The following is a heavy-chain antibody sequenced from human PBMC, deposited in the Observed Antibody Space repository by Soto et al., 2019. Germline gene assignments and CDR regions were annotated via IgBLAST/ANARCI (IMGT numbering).Heavy chain of an antibody. Sequence: PSGTLSLTCTVSGGSISSYYWSWIRQPPGKGLEWIGYIYYSGSTNYNPSLKSRVTISVDTSKNQFSLKLSSVTAADTAVYYCARGGITGTTLFDYWGQGTLVTVSS. D-gene: IGHD1-7*01. CDR3: ARGGITGTTLFDY. V-gene: IGHV4-59*01. J-gene: IGHJ4*02. CDR1: GGSISSYY. CDR2: IYYSGST.